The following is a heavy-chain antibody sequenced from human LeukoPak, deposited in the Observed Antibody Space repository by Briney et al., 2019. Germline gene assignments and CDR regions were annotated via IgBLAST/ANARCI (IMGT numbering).Heavy chain of an antibody. CDR1: GFTFDDYS. D-gene: IGHD1-26*01. CDR3: AKDRVVGATDI. Sequence: GGSLRPSCAASGFTFDDYSMHWVRQAPGKGLEWVSTINVGGNTTYYADSVKGRFTISRDNSKNTLYLQMNSLRAEDTAVYYCAKDRVVGATDIWGQGTMVTVSS. J-gene: IGHJ3*02. CDR2: INVGGNTT. V-gene: IGHV3-23*01.